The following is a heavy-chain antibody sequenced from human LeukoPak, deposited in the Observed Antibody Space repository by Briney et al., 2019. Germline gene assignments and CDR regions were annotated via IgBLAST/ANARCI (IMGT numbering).Heavy chain of an antibody. V-gene: IGHV3-13*05. Sequence: PGGSLRLSCAASGFTFSSHDMHWVRHTTGKGLEWVSGIGTAGDPYYLDSVKGRFTISRDNAKNSLYLQMNSLRAEDTAVYYCARDESSQMGFDPWGQGTPVTVSS. D-gene: IGHD2-8*01. J-gene: IGHJ5*02. CDR3: ARDESSQMGFDP. CDR1: GFTFSSHD. CDR2: IGTAGDP.